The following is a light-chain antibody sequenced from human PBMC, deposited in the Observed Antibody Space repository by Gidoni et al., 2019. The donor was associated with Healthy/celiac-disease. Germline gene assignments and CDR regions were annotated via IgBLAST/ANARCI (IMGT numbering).Light chain of an antibody. CDR2: DAS. CDR3: QQRSNWPPN. CDR1: QSVSSY. Sequence: EIVLTQSPATLSLSPGERATLSCRASQSVSSYLAWYQQKPGQAPRLLIYDASNRATGIPARFSGSGSGTDFTLTSSSLEPEDFAVYYCQQRSNWPPNFGQXTRLEIK. J-gene: IGKJ5*01. V-gene: IGKV3-11*01.